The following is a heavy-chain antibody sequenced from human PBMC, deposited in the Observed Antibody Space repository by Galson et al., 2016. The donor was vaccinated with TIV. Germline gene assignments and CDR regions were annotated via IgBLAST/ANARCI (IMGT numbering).Heavy chain of an antibody. CDR3: ARERRYCGNECYLYYYYGMDV. CDR1: GITVSDNY. J-gene: IGHJ6*02. CDR2: IDSDGGT. Sequence: SLRLSCAASGITVSDNYLTWVRQAPGKGLEWVSIIDSDGGTHYANSVRGRFSISRDNSKNTLYLQMNRLRVEETAVYYCARERRYCGNECYLYYYYGMDVWGPGTTVTVSS. D-gene: IGHD2-21*01. V-gene: IGHV3-66*02.